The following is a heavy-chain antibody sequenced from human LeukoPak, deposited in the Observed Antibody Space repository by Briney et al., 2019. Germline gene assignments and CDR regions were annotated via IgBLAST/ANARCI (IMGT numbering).Heavy chain of an antibody. V-gene: IGHV3-23*01. D-gene: IGHD3-10*01. CDR1: GFTFSSYA. Sequence: GGSLRLSCAASGFTFSSYAMSWVRQAPGKGLEWVSAISGSGGSTYYADSVKGRFTISRDNSKNTLYLQMNSLGAEDTAVYYCAKDREYYGSGSYSDYWGQGTLVTVSS. CDR3: AKDREYYGSGSYSDY. J-gene: IGHJ4*02. CDR2: ISGSGGST.